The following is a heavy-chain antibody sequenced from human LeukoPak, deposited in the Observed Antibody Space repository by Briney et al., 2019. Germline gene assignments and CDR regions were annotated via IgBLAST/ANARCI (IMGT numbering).Heavy chain of an antibody. CDR1: GYTLTSYD. CDR3: ARGPSGYFVYGYYYYYMDV. V-gene: IGHV1-8*01. D-gene: IGHD5-12*01. CDR2: MNPNSGNT. Sequence: ASVKVSCKASGYTLTSYDINWVRQATGQGLEWMGWMNPNSGNTGYAQKFQGRVTMTRNTSISTAYMELSSLRSEDTAVYYCARGPSGYFVYGYYYYYMDVWGKGTTVTISS. J-gene: IGHJ6*03.